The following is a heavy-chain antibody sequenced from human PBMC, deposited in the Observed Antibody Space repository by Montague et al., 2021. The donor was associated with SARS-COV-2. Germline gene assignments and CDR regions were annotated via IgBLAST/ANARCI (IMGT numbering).Heavy chain of an antibody. CDR2: IYYTGET. V-gene: IGHV4-59*01. CDR3: ARFWSGYVDK. CDR1: GGSIRSYY. Sequence: SETLSLTCSFSGGSIRSYYWSWIRLPPGKAMEWLGYIYYTGETTHNPSLKSRVTISVDTSRGQFSLRLTFVTAADTAVYFCARFWSGYVDKWSQGTLVTVSS. D-gene: IGHD3-3*01. J-gene: IGHJ4*02.